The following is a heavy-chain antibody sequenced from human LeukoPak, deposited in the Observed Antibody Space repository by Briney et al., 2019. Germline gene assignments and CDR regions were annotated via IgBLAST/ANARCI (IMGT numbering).Heavy chain of an antibody. CDR1: GFTFSNYA. J-gene: IGHJ4*02. D-gene: IGHD1-1*01. CDR3: ARDGSRYNWNVFDY. CDR2: ISTGGDRA. V-gene: IGHV3-23*01. Sequence: TGGSLRLSCAASGFTFSNYAMDWVRQAPGKGLEWVSAISTGGDRAYYADSVKGRFTTSRGNAKNSLYLQMNSLRAEDTAVYYCARDGSRYNWNVFDYWGQGTLVTVSS.